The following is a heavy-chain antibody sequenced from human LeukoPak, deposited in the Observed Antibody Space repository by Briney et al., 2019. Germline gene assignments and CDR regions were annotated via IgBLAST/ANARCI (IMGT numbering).Heavy chain of an antibody. CDR1: GFTFSSYA. J-gene: IGHJ4*02. Sequence: PGRSLRLSCAASGFTFSSYAMHWVRQAPGKGLEWVAVISYDGSNKYYADSVKGRFTISRDNSKNTLYLQMNSLRAEDTAVYYCAASRKSSGWNSWFDYWGQGTLVTVSS. CDR2: ISYDGSNK. V-gene: IGHV3-30-3*01. D-gene: IGHD6-19*01. CDR3: AASRKSSGWNSWFDY.